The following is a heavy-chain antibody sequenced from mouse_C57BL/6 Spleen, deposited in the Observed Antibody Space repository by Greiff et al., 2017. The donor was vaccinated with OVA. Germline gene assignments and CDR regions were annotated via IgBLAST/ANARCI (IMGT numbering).Heavy chain of an antibody. J-gene: IGHJ4*01. D-gene: IGHD1-1*02. CDR3: ARRGGYGAMDY. CDR1: GYTFTSYW. CDR2: IDPSDSYT. Sequence: VQLQQPGAELVMPGASVKLSCKASGYTFTSYWMHWVKQRPGQGLEWIGEIDPSDSYTNYNQKFKGKSTLTVDKSSSTAYMQLSSLTSEDSAVYYCARRGGYGAMDYWGQGTSVTVSS. V-gene: IGHV1-69*01.